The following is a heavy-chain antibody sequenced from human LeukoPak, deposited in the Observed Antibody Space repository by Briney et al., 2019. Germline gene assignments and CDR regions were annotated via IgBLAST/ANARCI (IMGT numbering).Heavy chain of an antibody. V-gene: IGHV4-39*07. Sequence: NPSETLSLTCSVSGDSIKSSGYYWAWIRQSPGMGLERIGSVSYRGGTYNNPSLKTRITMSVDSSKNQFSLRLSSVTAADTAVYYCARDSRYCSGGNCHLRFDYWGQGILVIVSS. J-gene: IGHJ4*02. D-gene: IGHD2-15*01. CDR3: ARDSRYCSGGNCHLRFDY. CDR2: VSYRGGT. CDR1: GDSIKSSGYY.